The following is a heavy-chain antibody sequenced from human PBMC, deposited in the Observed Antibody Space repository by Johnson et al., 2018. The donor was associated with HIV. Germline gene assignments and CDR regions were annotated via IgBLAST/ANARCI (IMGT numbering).Heavy chain of an antibody. D-gene: IGHD1-1*01. V-gene: IGHV3-7*01. CDR3: AVLTTGGLRVGNFDI. Sequence: VQLVESGGGWVKPGGSLRLSCAASGFSFSDYYMSWIRQAPGKGLEWVANINRDGSEKYYVDSVKGRFTISRDNSKNTLYLQMKSLRAEDTAVYYCAVLTTGGLRVGNFDIWGQGTMVTVSS. J-gene: IGHJ3*02. CDR2: INRDGSEK. CDR1: GFSFSDYY.